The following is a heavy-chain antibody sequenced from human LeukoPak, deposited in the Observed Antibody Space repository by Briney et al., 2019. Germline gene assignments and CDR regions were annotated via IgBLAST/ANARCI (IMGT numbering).Heavy chain of an antibody. CDR2: IIPIFGTA. CDR1: GGTFSSYA. D-gene: IGHD3-22*01. V-gene: IGHV1-69*05. CDR3: ARAHATYYYDSSGYGFVY. Sequence: SVKVSCKASGGTFSSYAISWVRQAPGQGLEWMGGIIPIFGTANYAQKFQGRVTITTDESTSTAYMELSSLRSEDTAVYYCARAHATYYYDSSGYGFVYWGQGTLVTVSS. J-gene: IGHJ4*02.